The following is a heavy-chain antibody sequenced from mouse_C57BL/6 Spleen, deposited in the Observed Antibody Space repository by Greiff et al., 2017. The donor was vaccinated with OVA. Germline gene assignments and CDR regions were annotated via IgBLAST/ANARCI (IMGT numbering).Heavy chain of an antibody. CDR2: ISSGSSTI. V-gene: IGHV5-17*01. D-gene: IGHD2-4*01. J-gene: IGHJ4*01. Sequence: EVQLQESGGGLVKPGGSLKLSCAASGFTFSDYGMHWVRQAPEKGLEWVAYISSGSSTIYYADTVKGRFTISRDNAKNTLFLQMTSLRSEDTAMYYCARGDDYDDYYAMDYWGQGTSVTVSS. CDR1: GFTFSDYG. CDR3: ARGDDYDDYYAMDY.